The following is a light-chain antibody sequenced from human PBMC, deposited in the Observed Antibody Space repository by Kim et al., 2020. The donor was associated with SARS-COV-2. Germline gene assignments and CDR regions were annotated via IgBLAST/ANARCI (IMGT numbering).Light chain of an antibody. V-gene: IGLV1-51*01. CDR3: GTWDTNLNAV. J-gene: IGLJ2*01. CDR1: NFNIGNNF. CDR2: DNN. Sequence: PGQKVTISCSTSNFNIGNNFISWYQQLPGTAPKLLIYDNNRRPSGIPDRFSGSKSGTSATLGITGLQTGDEADYYCGTWDTNLNAVFGGGTQLTVL.